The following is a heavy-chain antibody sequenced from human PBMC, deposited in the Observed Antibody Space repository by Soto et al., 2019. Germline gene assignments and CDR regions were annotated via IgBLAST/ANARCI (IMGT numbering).Heavy chain of an antibody. CDR1: GYTFTSYD. CDR3: ARAMGAITIFGVVHPRGP. D-gene: IGHD3-3*01. J-gene: IGHJ5*02. V-gene: IGHV1-8*01. Sequence: GASVKVSCKASGYTFTSYDINWVRQATGQGLEWMGWMNPNSGNTGYAQKFQGRVTMTRNTSISTAYMELSSLRSEGTAVYYYARAMGAITIFGVVHPRGPWGQGTLVTVSS. CDR2: MNPNSGNT.